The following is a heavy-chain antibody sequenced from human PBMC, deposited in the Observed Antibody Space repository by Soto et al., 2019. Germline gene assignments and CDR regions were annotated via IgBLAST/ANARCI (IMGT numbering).Heavy chain of an antibody. V-gene: IGHV1-2*02. CDR1: GYTFTGYY. D-gene: IGHD1-26*01. CDR2: INPNSGGT. J-gene: IGHJ3*02. CDR3: ARDRGYSGKSDAFDI. Sequence: ASVKVSCKASGYTFTGYYMHWVRQAPGQGLEWMGWINPNSGGTNYAQKFQGRVTMTRDTSISTAYMELSRLRSDDTAVYYCARDRGYSGKSDAFDIWGQGTMVTVSS.